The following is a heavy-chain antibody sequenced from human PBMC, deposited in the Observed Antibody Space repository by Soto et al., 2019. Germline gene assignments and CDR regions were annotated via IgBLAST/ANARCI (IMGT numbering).Heavy chain of an antibody. D-gene: IGHD3-22*01. V-gene: IGHV4-59*08. Sequence: SETLSLTCTVSGGSINTYYWSWFRQPPGKGLEWIGYIYYSGSTTYNPSLKSRVTISVDTSKNQFSLKLNSVTAADTAVYYCARLGGYYQAFDRWGQGSLVTVPQ. J-gene: IGHJ4*02. CDR1: GGSINTYY. CDR2: IYYSGST. CDR3: ARLGGYYQAFDR.